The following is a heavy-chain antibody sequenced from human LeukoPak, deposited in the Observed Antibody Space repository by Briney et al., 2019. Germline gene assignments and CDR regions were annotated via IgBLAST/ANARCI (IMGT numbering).Heavy chain of an antibody. CDR1: GGSISSGGYY. CDR2: ISYSGST. J-gene: IGHJ4*02. Sequence: SQTLSLTCTVSGGSISSGGYYWSWIRQHPGKGLEWIGYISYSGSTYYNPSLKSRITISVDTSKNQFSLKLSSVTAADTAVYYCARGDFGGIHSKVRFDYWGQGTLVTVSS. D-gene: IGHD3-10*01. V-gene: IGHV4-31*03. CDR3: ARGDFGGIHSKVRFDY.